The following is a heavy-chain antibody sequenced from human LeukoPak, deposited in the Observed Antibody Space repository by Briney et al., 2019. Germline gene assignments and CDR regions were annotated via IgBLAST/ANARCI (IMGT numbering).Heavy chain of an antibody. D-gene: IGHD2-2*02. CDR2: IDHIGRT. Sequence: SQTLSLTCAVYGGSLRGYYWSWIRQSPGKGLEWIGKIDHIGRTYYTPSLKSRVTISVDTSKNQFSLKLSSVTAADTAVYYCAVGYCSSTSCYREYFQHWGQGTLVTVSS. V-gene: IGHV4-34*01. CDR1: GGSLRGYY. CDR3: AVGYCSSTSCYREYFQH. J-gene: IGHJ1*01.